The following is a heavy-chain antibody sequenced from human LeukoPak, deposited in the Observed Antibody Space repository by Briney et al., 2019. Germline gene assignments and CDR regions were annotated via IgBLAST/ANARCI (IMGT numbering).Heavy chain of an antibody. Sequence: SETLSLTCTVSGGSIGSSSYYWGWIRQPPGKGLEWIGSIYYSGSTYYNPSLKSRVTISVDTSKNQFSLKLSSVTAADTAVYYCARVIAAAGNWFDPWGQGTLVTVSS. V-gene: IGHV4-39*07. J-gene: IGHJ5*02. D-gene: IGHD6-13*01. CDR1: GGSIGSSSYY. CDR3: ARVIAAAGNWFDP. CDR2: IYYSGST.